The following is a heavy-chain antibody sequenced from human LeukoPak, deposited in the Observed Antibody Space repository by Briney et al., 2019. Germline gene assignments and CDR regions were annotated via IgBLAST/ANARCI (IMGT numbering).Heavy chain of an antibody. Sequence: SETLSLTCTLSGGSISSYYWSWIRQPPGKGLQWIGYIYYSGSTNYNPSLKSRVTISVDTSKNQFSLKLSSVTAADTAVYYCARNSDQLLYDTFDYWGQGTLVTVSS. V-gene: IGHV4-59*01. D-gene: IGHD2-2*02. J-gene: IGHJ4*02. CDR1: GGSISSYY. CDR2: IYYSGST. CDR3: ARNSDQLLYDTFDY.